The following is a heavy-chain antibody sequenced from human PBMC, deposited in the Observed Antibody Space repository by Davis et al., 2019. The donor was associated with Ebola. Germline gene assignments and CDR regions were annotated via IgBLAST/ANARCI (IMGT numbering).Heavy chain of an antibody. Sequence: SVKVSCKASGGTFSSYAISWVRQAPGQGLEWMGRIIPILGIANYAQKFQGRVTITADKSTSTAYMELRSLRSDDTAVYYCARAYHYGDYYDYWGQGTLVTVSS. CDR1: GGTFSSYA. CDR3: ARAYHYGDYYDY. D-gene: IGHD4-17*01. CDR2: IIPILGIA. V-gene: IGHV1-69*04. J-gene: IGHJ4*02.